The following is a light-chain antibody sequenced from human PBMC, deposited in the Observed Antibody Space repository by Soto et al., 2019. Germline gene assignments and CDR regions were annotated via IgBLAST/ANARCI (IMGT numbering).Light chain of an antibody. CDR1: SSDIGAYDH. CDR2: SVS. V-gene: IGLV2-14*01. CDR3: ISYIVSRSYV. J-gene: IGLJ1*01. Sequence: SALAQPASVSASPGQSITISCSGNSSDIGAYDHVAWFQQFPGKTPKLVIYSVSNRPSGVSYRFSGSKSGNTASLTISGLQADDEADYYCISYIVSRSYVFGPGTKATVL.